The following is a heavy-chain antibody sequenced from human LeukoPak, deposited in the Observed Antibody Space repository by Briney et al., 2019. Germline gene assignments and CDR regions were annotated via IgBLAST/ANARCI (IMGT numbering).Heavy chain of an antibody. J-gene: IGHJ5*02. CDR1: GGSISSGDYY. CDR2: MYYSGST. CDR3: ARPYYYDSRIDL. Sequence: KSSETLSLTCTVSGGSISSGDYYWRWIRQPPGKGLEWVGYMYYSGSTYYHPSLKSLVTISVDTSKNQFSLQLSSVTAADTAVYYCARPYYYDSRIDLWGQGTLVTVSS. V-gene: IGHV4-30-4*01. D-gene: IGHD3-22*01.